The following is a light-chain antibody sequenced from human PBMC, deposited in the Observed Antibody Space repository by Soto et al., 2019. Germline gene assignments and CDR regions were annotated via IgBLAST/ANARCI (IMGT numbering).Light chain of an antibody. J-gene: IGKJ2*01. CDR2: AAS. CDR1: QGISTY. CDR3: QQSYRTPYT. V-gene: IGKV1-39*01. Sequence: DIQMTQSPSSLSASVGDRVTITCRASQGISTYLIWYQQRQGKAPKLLMYAASNLVSGVPSRFSGSGSGTESTLSISSLQPGDFATYYCQQSYRTPYTFGQGTKLETK.